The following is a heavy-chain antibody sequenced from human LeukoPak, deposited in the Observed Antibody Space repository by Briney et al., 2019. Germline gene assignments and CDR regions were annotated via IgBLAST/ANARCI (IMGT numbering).Heavy chain of an antibody. Sequence: GASVKVSCKASGYTFTGYYIHWVRQAPGQGLEWMGWINPNSGGTNYAQKFQGRVTMTRDTSISTAYMELSRLRSDDTAVYYCARGVSSSWYEYYFDYWGQGTLVTVSS. J-gene: IGHJ4*02. D-gene: IGHD6-13*01. V-gene: IGHV1-2*02. CDR2: INPNSGGT. CDR3: ARGVSSSWYEYYFDY. CDR1: GYTFTGYY.